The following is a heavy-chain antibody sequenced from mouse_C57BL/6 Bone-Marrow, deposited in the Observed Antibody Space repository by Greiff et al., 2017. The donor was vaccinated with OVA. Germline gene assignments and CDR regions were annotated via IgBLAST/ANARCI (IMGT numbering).Heavy chain of an antibody. CDR3: ARHHYYGSSYVGDAMDY. CDR2: ISNGGGST. J-gene: IGHJ4*01. Sequence: EVQVVESGGGLVQPGGSLKLSCAASGFTFSDYYMYWVRQTPEKRLEWVAYISNGGGSTYYPDTVKGRFTISRDNAKNTLYLQMSRLKSEDTAMYYCARHHYYGSSYVGDAMDYWGQGTSVTVSS. CDR1: GFTFSDYY. D-gene: IGHD1-1*01. V-gene: IGHV5-12*01.